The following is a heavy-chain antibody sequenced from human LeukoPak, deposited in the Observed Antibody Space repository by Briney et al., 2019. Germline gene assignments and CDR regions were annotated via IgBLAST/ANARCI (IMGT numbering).Heavy chain of an antibody. CDR2: IIPIFGTA. V-gene: IGHV1-69*05. J-gene: IGHJ6*03. D-gene: IGHD3-3*01. Sequence: GASVKVSCKASGGTFSSYAISWVRQAPGQGLEWMGGIIPIFGTANYAQKFQGRVTITTDESTSTAYMELSSLRSEDTAVYYCAKSTYYDFWSGYRSYYYMDVWGKGTTVTVSS. CDR1: GGTFSSYA. CDR3: AKSTYYDFWSGYRSYYYMDV.